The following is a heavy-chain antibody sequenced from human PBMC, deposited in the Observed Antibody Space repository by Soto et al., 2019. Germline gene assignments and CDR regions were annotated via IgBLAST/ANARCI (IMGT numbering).Heavy chain of an antibody. J-gene: IGHJ1*01. CDR3: ARGWAGYFQH. CDR1: GGSISSYY. Sequence: SETLSLTCTVSGGSISSYYWSWIRQPPGKGLEWIGYIYYSGGTNYNPSLKSRVTISVDTSKNQFSLKLSSVTAADTAVYYCARGWAGYFQHWGQGTLVTVSS. D-gene: IGHD6-19*01. CDR2: IYYSGGT. V-gene: IGHV4-59*01.